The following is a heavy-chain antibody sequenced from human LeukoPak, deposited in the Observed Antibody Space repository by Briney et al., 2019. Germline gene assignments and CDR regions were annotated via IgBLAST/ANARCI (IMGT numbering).Heavy chain of an antibody. J-gene: IGHJ4*02. D-gene: IGHD1/OR15-1a*01. CDR1: GFIFSNSG. CDR3: AKRGNSGLYFFDY. CDR2: ITATGGNT. V-gene: IGHV3-23*01. Sequence: GGSLGLSCAASGFIFSNSGMSWVRQPPGKGPEWVSSITATGGNTFYSDSVKGRSTISRDNSKNTLYLQLNNMTTGDTALYYCAKRGNSGLYFFDYWGRGILVTVFS.